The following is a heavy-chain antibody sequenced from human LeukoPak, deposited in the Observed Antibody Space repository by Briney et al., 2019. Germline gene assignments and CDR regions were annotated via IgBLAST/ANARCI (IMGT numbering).Heavy chain of an antibody. V-gene: IGHV3-48*03. D-gene: IGHD6-13*01. CDR1: GFTFRNHE. J-gene: IGHJ4*02. CDR3: AKDQVIAAAANSDY. CDR2: ISSSGSPI. Sequence: GGSLRLSCAASGFTFRNHEMNWVRQAPGKGLEWVSHISSSGSPIYYADSVRGRFTISRDNAKNSLYLQMNSLRAEDTAVYYCAKDQVIAAAANSDYWGQGTLVTVSS.